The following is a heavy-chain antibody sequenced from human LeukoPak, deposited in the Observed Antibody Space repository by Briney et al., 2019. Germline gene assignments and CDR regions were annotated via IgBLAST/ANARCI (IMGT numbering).Heavy chain of an antibody. D-gene: IGHD6-6*01. CDR3: ARDPRDHSSSPHYYYYYMDV. J-gene: IGHJ6*03. CDR1: GCTFTGYY. CDR2: INPNSGGT. V-gene: IGHV1-2*02. Sequence: ASVKVSCKASGCTFTGYYMHWVRQAPGQGLEWMGWINPNSGGTNYAQKFQGRVTMTRDTSISTAYMELSRLRSDDTAVYYCARDPRDHSSSPHYYYYYMDVWGKGTTVTVSS.